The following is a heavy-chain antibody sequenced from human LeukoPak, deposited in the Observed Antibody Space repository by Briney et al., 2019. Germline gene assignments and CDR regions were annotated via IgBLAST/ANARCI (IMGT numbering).Heavy chain of an antibody. V-gene: IGHV3-23*01. Sequence: AGSLRLSCAVSGITLSNYCMSWIRQAPGKGLEWVGGISGSGGSTYYADSVNGRFTISRANPKNTLYLQMNILRAEATAVYFCAKRGVVIRVILVGFHKEAYYFDSWGQGALVTVSS. D-gene: IGHD3-22*01. CDR2: ISGSGGST. J-gene: IGHJ4*02. CDR3: AKRGVVIRVILVGFHKEAYYFDS. CDR1: GITLSNYC.